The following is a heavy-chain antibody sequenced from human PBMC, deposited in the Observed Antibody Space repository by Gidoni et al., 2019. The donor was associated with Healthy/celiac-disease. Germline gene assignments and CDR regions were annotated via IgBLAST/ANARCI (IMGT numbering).Heavy chain of an antibody. Sequence: QMQLVQSGPEVQKPGTSVQVSCKASGFTFTSSAVQWVRQARGQRLEWIGWIVVGSGNTNYAQKFQERVTITRDMSTSTAYMELSSLRSEDTAVYYCAAVNYNYSYYFDYWGQGTLVTVSS. J-gene: IGHJ4*02. V-gene: IGHV1-58*01. D-gene: IGHD1-1*01. CDR2: IVVGSGNT. CDR3: AAVNYNYSYYFDY. CDR1: GFTFTSSA.